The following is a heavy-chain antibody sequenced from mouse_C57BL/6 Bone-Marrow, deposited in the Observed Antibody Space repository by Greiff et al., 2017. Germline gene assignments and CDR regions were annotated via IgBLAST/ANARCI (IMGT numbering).Heavy chain of an antibody. CDR2: ISSGSSTI. V-gene: IGHV5-17*01. CDR1: GFTFSDYG. J-gene: IGHJ3*01. Sequence: EVHLVESGGGLVKPGGSLKLSCAASGFTFSDYGMHWVRQAPEKGLEWVAYISSGSSTIYYADTVKGRFTIARDNAKNTLFLQMTSLRSEDTAMYYCARLTGTRFAYWGQGTLVTVSA. D-gene: IGHD4-1*01. CDR3: ARLTGTRFAY.